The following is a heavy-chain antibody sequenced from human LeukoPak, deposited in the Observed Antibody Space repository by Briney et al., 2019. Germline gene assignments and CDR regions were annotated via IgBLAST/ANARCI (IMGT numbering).Heavy chain of an antibody. CDR2: ITISGHTK. Sequence: TGGSLRLSCAASGFDLNTYEMNWVRQAPGKGLEWIADITISGHTKNYADSVEGRFTISRDNAGTSLYLQMNSLRVEDTGVYYCARGDPHADLWGQGTLVTVSS. CDR3: ARGDPHADL. J-gene: IGHJ5*02. V-gene: IGHV3-48*03. CDR1: GFDLNTYE.